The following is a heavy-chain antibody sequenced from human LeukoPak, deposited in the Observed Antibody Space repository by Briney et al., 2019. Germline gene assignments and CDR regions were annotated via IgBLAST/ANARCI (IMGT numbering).Heavy chain of an antibody. CDR3: AREMLWSNAFDI. CDR2: INHSGST. Sequence: SETLSLTCAVYGGSFSGYYWSWIRQPPGKGLEWIGEINHSGSTNYNPSLKSRVTISVDTSKNQFSLKLSSVTAADTAVYYCAREMLWSNAFDIWGQGTMVTVSS. CDR1: GGSFSGYY. J-gene: IGHJ3*02. V-gene: IGHV4-34*01. D-gene: IGHD5-18*01.